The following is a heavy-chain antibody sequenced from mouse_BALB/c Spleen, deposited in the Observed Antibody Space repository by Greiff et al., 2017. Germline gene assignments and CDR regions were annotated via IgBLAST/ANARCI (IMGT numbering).Heavy chain of an antibody. V-gene: IGHV5-4*02. CDR2: ISDGGSYT. CDR3: ARGYEDLFAY. J-gene: IGHJ3*01. D-gene: IGHD2-14*01. CDR1: GFTFSDYY. Sequence: DVKLVESGGGLVKPGGSLKLSCAASGFTFSDYYMYWVRQTPEKRLEWVATISDGGSYTYYPDSVKGRFTISRDNAKNNLYLQMSSLKSEDTAMYYCARGYEDLFAYWGQGTLVTVSA.